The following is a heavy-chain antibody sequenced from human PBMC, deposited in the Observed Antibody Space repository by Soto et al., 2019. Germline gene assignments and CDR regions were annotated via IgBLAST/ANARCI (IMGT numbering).Heavy chain of an antibody. J-gene: IGHJ4*02. CDR2: INPSARSA. CDR3: ARALNLWCGEFLLVDY. D-gene: IGHD3-10*01. V-gene: IGHV1-46*04. Sequence: VQVSCKASGYTFTNYYLHWVRQAPGQGLEWVGMINPSARSASYAQKLRGRLTMDRDTSTTTVYMELSSLRSEDTAVYYCARALNLWCGEFLLVDYWGQGTLVTVSS. CDR1: GYTFTNYY.